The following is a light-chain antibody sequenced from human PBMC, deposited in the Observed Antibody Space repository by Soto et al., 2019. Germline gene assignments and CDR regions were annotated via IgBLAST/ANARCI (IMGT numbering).Light chain of an antibody. CDR2: DAS. CDR1: QSIRNW. Sequence: ASVGDRVTITCRASQSIRNWFAWYQQKPGMAPRLLIFDASSLETGVPSRFSGRGSGTEFTLSISNLQPDDFATYYCQQYSTYSPWTFGQGTRVDIK. J-gene: IGKJ1*01. CDR3: QQYSTYSPWT. V-gene: IGKV1-5*01.